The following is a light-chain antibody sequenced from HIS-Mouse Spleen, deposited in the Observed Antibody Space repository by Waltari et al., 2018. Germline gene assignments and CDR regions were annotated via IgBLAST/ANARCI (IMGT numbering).Light chain of an antibody. V-gene: IGKV1-5*03. CDR2: KAS. Sequence: DIQMTQSPSTLSASVGDRVTITCRASQSISSWLAWYQQKPGKAPKLLIYKASSLERWVPSRFSGSGSGTEFTLTISSLQPDDFATYYCQQYNSYSWTFGQGTKVEIK. CDR1: QSISSW. J-gene: IGKJ1*01. CDR3: QQYNSYSWT.